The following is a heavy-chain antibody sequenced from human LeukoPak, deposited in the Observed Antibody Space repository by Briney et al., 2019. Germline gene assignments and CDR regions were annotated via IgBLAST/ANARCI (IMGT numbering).Heavy chain of an antibody. J-gene: IGHJ4*02. CDR2: ISYDGSNK. CDR3: AKAPLAWFEEPYYFDY. CDR1: GFTFSSYG. D-gene: IGHD3-10*01. Sequence: GGSLRLSCAASGFTFSSYGMHWVRQAPGKGLEWVAVISYDGSNKYYADSVKGRFTISRDNSKNTLYLQMNSLRTEDTAVYYCAKAPLAWFEEPYYFDYWGPGTLVTVSS. V-gene: IGHV3-30*18.